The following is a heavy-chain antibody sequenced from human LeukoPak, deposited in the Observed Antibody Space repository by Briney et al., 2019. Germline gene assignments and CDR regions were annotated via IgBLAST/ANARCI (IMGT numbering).Heavy chain of an antibody. CDR3: ARGPFAGYSSGWYRV. V-gene: IGHV4-34*01. J-gene: IGHJ4*02. CDR1: RGSFSGYY. CDR2: INHSGST. Sequence: PSETLSLTCAGNRGSFSGYYWSWLRQPPGKGLEWIGEINHSGSTNYNPSLRSRVTISVDTSKNQFSLKLSSVTAADTAVYYCARGPFAGYSSGWYRVWGQGTLVTVSS. D-gene: IGHD6-19*01.